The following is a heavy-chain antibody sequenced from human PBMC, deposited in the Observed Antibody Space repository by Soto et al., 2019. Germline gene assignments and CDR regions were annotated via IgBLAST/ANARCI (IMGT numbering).Heavy chain of an antibody. CDR1: GGSISSYY. CDR2: IYYSGST. V-gene: IGHV4-59*01. Sequence: PSETLSLTCTVSGGSISSYYWSWIRQPPGKGLEWIGYIYYSGSTNYNPSLKSRVTISIDTSKKQFSLKLSSVTAADTAVYYCARVRDHHLLPALDFDYWGQGTLVTVSS. J-gene: IGHJ4*02. CDR3: ARVRDHHLLPALDFDY.